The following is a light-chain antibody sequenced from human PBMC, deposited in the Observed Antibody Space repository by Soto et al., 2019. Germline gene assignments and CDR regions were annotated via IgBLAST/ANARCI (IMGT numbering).Light chain of an antibody. CDR3: QQFSSYPLT. Sequence: IAFTPSPRTLCLSPGARAALSCRASQTVSNNYVAWYQQKPGQAPRLLIYDASSRDTGIPARFSGGGSGTDFTLTISRLEPEDFAVYYCQQFSSYPLTFGGGTKVDIK. J-gene: IGKJ4*01. CDR2: DAS. CDR1: QTVSNNY. V-gene: IGKV3-20*01.